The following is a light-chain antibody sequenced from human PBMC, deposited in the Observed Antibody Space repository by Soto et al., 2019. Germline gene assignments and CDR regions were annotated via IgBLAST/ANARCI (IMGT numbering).Light chain of an antibody. CDR2: RSN. J-gene: IGLJ3*02. Sequence: QPVLTQPPSASGTPGQRVTISCSASSFNIGSNYVYWYHQLPGTAPKLLIYRSNQRPSGVPDRFSGSQSGASASLAISGLRSEDEADYYCAAWDDTLSAWVFGGGTKLTVL. V-gene: IGLV1-47*01. CDR3: AAWDDTLSAWV. CDR1: SFNIGSNY.